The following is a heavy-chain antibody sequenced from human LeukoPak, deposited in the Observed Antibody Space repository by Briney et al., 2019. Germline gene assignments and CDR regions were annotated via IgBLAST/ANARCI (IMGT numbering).Heavy chain of an antibody. CDR1: GFTFSSYA. D-gene: IGHD1-26*01. Sequence: PGGSLRLSCAASGFTFSSYAMHWVRQAPGKGLEWVAVISYDGSNKYYADSVKGRFTISRDNSKNTLYLQMNSLRAEDTAVYYCARDSRVGATEKGYYFDYWGQGTLVTVSS. V-gene: IGHV3-30*14. CDR3: ARDSRVGATEKGYYFDY. CDR2: ISYDGSNK. J-gene: IGHJ4*02.